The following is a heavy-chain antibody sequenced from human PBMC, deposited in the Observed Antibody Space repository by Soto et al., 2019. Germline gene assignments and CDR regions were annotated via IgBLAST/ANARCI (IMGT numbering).Heavy chain of an antibody. D-gene: IGHD2-2*03. CDR2: INAGRGKT. CDR1: GFSFTSYS. J-gene: IGHJ4*02. V-gene: IGHV1-3*01. Sequence: QGQLVQSGAEVKKPGASVKVSCGTSGFSFTSYSFHWVRQAPAQGLQWMGWINAGRGKTKYSQQFQGRVTFTWDTSANTVYMELSRLTSEDTSVFYGARWIENGYFDYWGQGTLVTVSA. CDR3: ARWIENGYFDY.